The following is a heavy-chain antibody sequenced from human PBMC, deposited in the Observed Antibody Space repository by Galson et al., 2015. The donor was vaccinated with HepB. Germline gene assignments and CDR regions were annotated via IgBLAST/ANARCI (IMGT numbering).Heavy chain of an antibody. J-gene: IGHJ5*02. CDR1: GYTFTQYG. D-gene: IGHD2-2*01. CDR2: ISGYNVNT. V-gene: IGHV1-18*01. CDR3: ARARYDASAPDH. Sequence: SVKVSCKASGYTFTQYGVTWVRQAPGHGLEWMGWISGYNVNTHYAQNFQGRVTMTTDTSTATVYMELKSLTSDDTAVYYCARARYDASAPDHWGQGTLVTVSS.